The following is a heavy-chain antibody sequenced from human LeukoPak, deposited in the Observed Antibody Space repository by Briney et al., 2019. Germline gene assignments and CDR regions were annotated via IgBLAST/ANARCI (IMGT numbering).Heavy chain of an antibody. J-gene: IGHJ5*02. V-gene: IGHV4-31*03. D-gene: IGHD2-15*01. Sequence: SQTLSLTCTVSGGSISSGGYYWSWIRQHPGKGLEWIGYIYYSGSTNYNPSLKSRVTISVDTSKNQFSLKLSSVTAADTAVYYCARSVVVVAATNNWFDPWGQGTLVTVSS. CDR3: ARSVVVVAATNNWFDP. CDR2: IYYSGST. CDR1: GGSISSGGYY.